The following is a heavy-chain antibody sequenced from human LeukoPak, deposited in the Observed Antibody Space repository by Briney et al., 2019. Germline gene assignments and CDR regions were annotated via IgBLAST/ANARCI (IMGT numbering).Heavy chain of an antibody. CDR2: IYYSGST. D-gene: IGHD2-2*01. CDR3: ARYDCSSTSCYFVDY. Sequence: ASETLSLTCTVSGGSISSGGYYWSWIRQHPGKGLEWIGYIYYSGSTYYNPSLRSRVTISVDTSKNQFSLKLSSVTAADTAVYYCARYDCSSTSCYFVDYWGQGTLVTVSS. V-gene: IGHV4-31*03. CDR1: GGSISSGGYY. J-gene: IGHJ4*02.